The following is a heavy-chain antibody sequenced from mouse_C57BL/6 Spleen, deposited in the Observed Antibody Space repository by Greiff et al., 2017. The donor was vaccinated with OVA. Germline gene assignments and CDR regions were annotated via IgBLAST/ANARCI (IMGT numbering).Heavy chain of an antibody. CDR3: ARRIYDGYYVVDY. Sequence: QVQLQQSGAELVRPGTSVKLSCKASGYTFTSYWMHWVKQRPGQGLEWIGVIDPSDSYTNYNQKFKGKATLTVDTSSSTAYMQLSSLTSEDSAVYYCARRIYDGYYVVDYWGQGTTLTVSS. CDR1: GYTFTSYW. D-gene: IGHD2-3*01. V-gene: IGHV1-59*01. J-gene: IGHJ2*01. CDR2: IDPSDSYT.